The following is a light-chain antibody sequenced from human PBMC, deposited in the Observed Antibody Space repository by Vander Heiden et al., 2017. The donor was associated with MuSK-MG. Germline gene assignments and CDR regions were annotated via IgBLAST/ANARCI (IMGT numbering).Light chain of an antibody. CDR1: QSISSY. Sequence: DIQMTQSPSSLSASVGDRVTITCRASQSISSYLNWYQQKPGKAPKLLIYAASSLQSGVPSRFSGSGSGTDFTLTISRLQPEDFATYYCQQRDSTPRTSGQGTKLDIK. V-gene: IGKV1-39*01. J-gene: IGKJ2*01. CDR3: QQRDSTPRT. CDR2: AAS.